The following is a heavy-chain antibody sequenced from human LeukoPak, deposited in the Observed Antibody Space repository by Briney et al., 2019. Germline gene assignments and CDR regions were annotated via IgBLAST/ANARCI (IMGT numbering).Heavy chain of an antibody. Sequence: ASVKVSCKASGYTFTGYYMHWVRQAPGQGLEWMGWINPNSGGTNYAQKFQGRVTMTRDTSISTAYMELSRLRSDDTAVYYCAGGGFLYGSSGFLDYWGQGTLVTVSS. CDR2: INPNSGGT. D-gene: IGHD3-22*01. J-gene: IGHJ4*02. CDR1: GYTFTGYY. V-gene: IGHV1-2*02. CDR3: AGGGFLYGSSGFLDY.